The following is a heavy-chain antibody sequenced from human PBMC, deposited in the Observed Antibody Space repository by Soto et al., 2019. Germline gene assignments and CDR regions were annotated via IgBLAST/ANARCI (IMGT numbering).Heavy chain of an antibody. D-gene: IGHD3-10*01. CDR1: GSTFSSYG. CDR3: AADKGTRGGMDV. J-gene: IGHJ6*02. CDR2: IVVGSDKT. V-gene: IGHV1-58*01. Sequence: QMQLVQSGPEVKKPGTSVQVSCKASGSTFSSYGVQWVRQARGHRLEWMGWIVVGSDKTNYAQKFQERVTITRDMTTSTAYRELSSLTSEDTAVYYCAADKGTRGGMDVWGQGTTVTVSS.